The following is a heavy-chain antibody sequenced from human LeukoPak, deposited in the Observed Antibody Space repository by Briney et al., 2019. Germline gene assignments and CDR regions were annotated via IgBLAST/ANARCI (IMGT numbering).Heavy chain of an antibody. CDR1: GFTFTSSA. V-gene: IGHV1-58*02. J-gene: IGHJ4*02. CDR3: AADYGSGSYYIDY. D-gene: IGHD3-10*01. Sequence: GASVKVSCKASGFTFTSSAMQWVRQARGQRLEWIGWIVVGSGNTNYAQKFQERVTITRDMSTSTAYMELSSLRSEDTAVYYCAADYGSGSYYIDYWGQGTLVTASS. CDR2: IVVGSGNT.